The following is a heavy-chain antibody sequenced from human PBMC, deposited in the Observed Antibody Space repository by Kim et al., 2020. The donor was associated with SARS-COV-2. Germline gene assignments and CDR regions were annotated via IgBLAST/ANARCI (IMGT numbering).Heavy chain of an antibody. D-gene: IGHD2-21*02. Sequence: YAQKLQGRVTMTTDTSTSTAYMELRSLRSDDTAVYYCARGSGVGTPYYFDYWGQGTLVTVSS. J-gene: IGHJ4*02. V-gene: IGHV1-18*01. CDR3: ARGSGVGTPYYFDY.